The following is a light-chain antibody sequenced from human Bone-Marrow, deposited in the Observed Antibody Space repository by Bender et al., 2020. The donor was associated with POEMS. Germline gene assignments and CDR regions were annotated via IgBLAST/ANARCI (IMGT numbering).Light chain of an antibody. V-gene: IGLV6-57*01. CDR3: QSYDGFNQV. CDR2: EDD. CDR1: SGSIATNY. J-gene: IGLJ3*02. Sequence: NFMLTQPHSVSESPGKTVTISCTRSSGSIATNYVQWFQQRPGSSPTTVIYEDDHRPSGVPDRFSGSIDTSSNSASLTISGLKTEDEADYYCQSYDGFNQVFGRGTRLTVL.